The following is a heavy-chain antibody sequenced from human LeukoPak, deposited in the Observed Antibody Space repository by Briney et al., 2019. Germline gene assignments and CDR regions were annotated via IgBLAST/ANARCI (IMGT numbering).Heavy chain of an antibody. V-gene: IGHV1-2*02. CDR3: AKLPTDSCSSPFDY. Sequence: GASVKVCCKASGYTYTGYYMHWVRQAPGQGSEWMGWINPNSDGTNYAQKFQGRVTMTRDTYISTDNLDRSRLRADGPAVCYFAKLPTDSCSSPFDYWGQGTLVTVSS. D-gene: IGHD6-6*01. CDR2: INPNSDGT. J-gene: IGHJ4*02. CDR1: GYTYTGYY.